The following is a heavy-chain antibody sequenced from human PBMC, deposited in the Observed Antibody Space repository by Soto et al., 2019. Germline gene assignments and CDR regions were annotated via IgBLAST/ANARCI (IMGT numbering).Heavy chain of an antibody. Sequence: GGSLRLSCAVSGFSLGPYGVTWVRQTPEKGLEWVTGFSGGSGAIFYADSVRGRFTISRDSSTAYLQMNNLRPEDTAVYFCARWNGFGDSWGPGSLVTVSS. V-gene: IGHV3-23*01. CDR1: GFSLGPYG. D-gene: IGHD1-1*01. CDR3: ARWNGFGDS. CDR2: FSGGSGAI. J-gene: IGHJ4*02.